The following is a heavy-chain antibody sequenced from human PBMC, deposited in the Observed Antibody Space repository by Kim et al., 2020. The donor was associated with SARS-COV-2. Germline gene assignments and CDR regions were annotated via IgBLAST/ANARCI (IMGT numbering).Heavy chain of an antibody. D-gene: IGHD2-15*01. CDR1: GFTFSSYG. V-gene: IGHV3-30*18. J-gene: IGHJ6*03. CDR2: ISYDGSNK. Sequence: GGSLRLSCAASGFTFSSYGMHWVRQAPGKGLEWVAVISYDGSNKYYADSVKGRFTISRDNSKNTLYLQMNSLRAEDTAVYYCAKEAVVVVAAKESYYYYYMDVWGKGTTVTVSS. CDR3: AKEAVVVVAAKESYYYYYMDV.